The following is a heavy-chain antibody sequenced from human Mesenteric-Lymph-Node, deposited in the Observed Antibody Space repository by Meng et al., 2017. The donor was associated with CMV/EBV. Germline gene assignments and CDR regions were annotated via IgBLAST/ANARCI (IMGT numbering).Heavy chain of an antibody. V-gene: IGHV3-23*01. CDR1: GFTFSNYA. J-gene: IGHJ2*01. CDR2: ISGGGTST. CDR3: AKERGVGSAGYFDL. Sequence: GGSLRLSCAASGFTFSNYAMSWVRQAPGKGLEWVSLISGGGTSTFYADSVKGRFTISRDNSKNTLYLQMNSLRAEDTAVYYCAKERGVGSAGYFDLWGRGTLVTVS. D-gene: IGHD3-3*01.